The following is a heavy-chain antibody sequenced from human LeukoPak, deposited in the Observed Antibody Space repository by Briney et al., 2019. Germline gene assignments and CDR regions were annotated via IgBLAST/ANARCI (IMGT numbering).Heavy chain of an antibody. CDR3: TTDVFEYDSSGYYSYDY. Sequence: GGSLRLSCAASGFTFSNAWMNWVRQAPGKGLEWVGRIKSKTDGGTTDYAAPVKGRFTVSRDDSKNTLYLQMNSLKTEDTAVYYCTTDVFEYDSSGYYSYDYWGQGTLVTVSS. J-gene: IGHJ4*02. D-gene: IGHD3-22*01. CDR1: GFTFSNAW. CDR2: IKSKTDGGTT. V-gene: IGHV3-15*07.